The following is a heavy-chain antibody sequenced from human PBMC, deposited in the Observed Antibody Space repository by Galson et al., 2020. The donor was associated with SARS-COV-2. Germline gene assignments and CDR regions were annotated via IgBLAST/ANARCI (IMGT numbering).Heavy chain of an antibody. V-gene: IGHV3-9*01. CDR3: AKDIARKYYYGSGAEYYYGMDV. CDR1: GFTFDDYA. Sequence: GGSLRLSCAASGFTFDDYAMHWVRQAPGKGLEWVSGISWNSGSIGYADSVKGRFTISRDNAKNSLYLQMNSLRAEDTALYYCAKDIARKYYYGSGAEYYYGMDVWGQGTTVTVSS. J-gene: IGHJ6*02. D-gene: IGHD3-10*01. CDR2: ISWNSGSI.